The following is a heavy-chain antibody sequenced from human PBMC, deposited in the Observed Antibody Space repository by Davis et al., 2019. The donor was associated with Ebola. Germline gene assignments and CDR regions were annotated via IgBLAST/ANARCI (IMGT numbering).Heavy chain of an antibody. CDR1: GFTFSSYS. D-gene: IGHD3-22*01. CDR3: ARSVVVITYYYYGMEV. Sequence: ESLKISCAASGFTFSSYSMNWVRQAPGKGLEWIGEINHSGSTNYNPSLKSRVTISVDTSKNQFSLKLSSVTAADTAVYYCARSVVVITYYYYGMEVWGQGTTVTVSS. V-gene: IGHV4-34*01. CDR2: INHSGST. J-gene: IGHJ6*02.